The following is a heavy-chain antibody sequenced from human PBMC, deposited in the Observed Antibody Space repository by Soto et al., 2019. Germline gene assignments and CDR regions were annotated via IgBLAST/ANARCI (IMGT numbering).Heavy chain of an antibody. V-gene: IGHV3-23*01. CDR1: GFIFSSYA. CDR3: ARVRFGELV. CDR2: IGVGGGDR. D-gene: IGHD3-10*01. J-gene: IGHJ4*02. Sequence: EVQLLESGGGLVQPGGSLRLSCAASGFIFSSYAMSWVRQAPGKGLEWVSIIGVGGGDRYYPESVKGRFTISRDNSRDTLYLEMNSLRDEDTAVYYCARVRFGELVWGQGTLVTVSS.